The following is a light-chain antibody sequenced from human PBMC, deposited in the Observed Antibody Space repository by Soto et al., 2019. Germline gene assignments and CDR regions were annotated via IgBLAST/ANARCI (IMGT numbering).Light chain of an antibody. CDR2: GAS. J-gene: IGKJ4*01. CDR1: QSLGSN. V-gene: IGKV3-15*01. Sequence: EIMRTQSPATLSVSPGERATLSCRASQSLGSNLAWYQQKRGQAPRLLLYGASTRATGIPARFSGSGSGTEFTLTISSLQSEDFAIYYCQHYNNWPLTFGGGTKVDIK. CDR3: QHYNNWPLT.